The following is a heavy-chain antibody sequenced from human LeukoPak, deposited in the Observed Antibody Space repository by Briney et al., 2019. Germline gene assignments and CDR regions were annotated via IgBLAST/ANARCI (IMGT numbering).Heavy chain of an antibody. D-gene: IGHD6-13*01. CDR1: GFTLSSYS. CDR3: ASWSDSSSWYPAHWFDP. Sequence: GSLRLSCAASGFTLSSYSMNWVRQAPGKGLEWVSSISSSSSYIYYADSVKGRFTISRDNSKNTLYLQMNSLRAEDTAVYYCASWSDSSSWYPAHWFDPWGQGTLVTVSS. J-gene: IGHJ5*02. CDR2: ISSSSSYI. V-gene: IGHV3-21*04.